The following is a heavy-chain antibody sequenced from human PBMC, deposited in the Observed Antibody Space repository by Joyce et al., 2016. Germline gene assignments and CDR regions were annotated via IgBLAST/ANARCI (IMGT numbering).Heavy chain of an antibody. CDR2: IKNRNEGETT. CDR3: TTLSTTITHGGDY. J-gene: IGHJ4*02. Sequence: EVQVVESGGGLVKTGSSLRLSCVASGFDFSYGWMSWVRQTPGKGLEWVGLIKNRNEGETTDYDAAVQGSFTISRDDSKTTLYLQMNGLKIEDTGIYYCTTLSTTITHGGDYWGQGALVTVSS. CDR1: GFDFSYGW. V-gene: IGHV3-15*01. D-gene: IGHD4-17*01.